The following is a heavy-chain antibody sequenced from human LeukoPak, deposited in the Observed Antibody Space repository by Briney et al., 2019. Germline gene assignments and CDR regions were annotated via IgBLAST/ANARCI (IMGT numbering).Heavy chain of an antibody. J-gene: IGHJ4*02. CDR2: ISGSGGST. Sequence: PGGSLRLSCAASGFTFSSYAMSWVRQAPGKGLEWVSAISGSGGSTYYADSVEGRFTISRDNSKNTLYLQMNSLRAEDTAVYYCARGGGYYDSSGYYYYWGQGTLVTVSS. V-gene: IGHV3-23*01. CDR1: GFTFSSYA. CDR3: ARGGGYYDSSGYYYY. D-gene: IGHD3-22*01.